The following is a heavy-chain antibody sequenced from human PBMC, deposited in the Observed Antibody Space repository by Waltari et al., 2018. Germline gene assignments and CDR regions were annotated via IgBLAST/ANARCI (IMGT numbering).Heavy chain of an antibody. V-gene: IGHV1-2*06. J-gene: IGHJ4*02. D-gene: IGHD2-15*01. CDR1: GYTFTAYS. CDR3: ARVWGDACSGGSCDFDY. Sequence: QVQLVQSGAEVKKPGASVKVSRKASGYTFTAYSIHWGRQAPGLGLEWMGRINPNSGGTNYAQKFQGRVTMTRDTSISTAYMELSRLRSDDTAVYYCARVWGDACSGGSCDFDYWGQGTLVTVSS. CDR2: INPNSGGT.